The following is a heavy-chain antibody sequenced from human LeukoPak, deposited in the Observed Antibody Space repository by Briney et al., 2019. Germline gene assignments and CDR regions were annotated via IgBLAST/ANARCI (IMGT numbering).Heavy chain of an antibody. CDR3: ARVGYSSGGDY. Sequence: ASVKVSCKASRYTFTSYYMHWVRQAPGQGVECMGIINPSCCSTSYAQKFQGRVTMTRETPTSTVYMELSSLRSEDTAEYYCARVGYSSGGDYWDQGTLVTVSS. D-gene: IGHD6-19*01. V-gene: IGHV1-46*01. CDR1: RYTFTSYY. J-gene: IGHJ4*02. CDR2: INPSCCST.